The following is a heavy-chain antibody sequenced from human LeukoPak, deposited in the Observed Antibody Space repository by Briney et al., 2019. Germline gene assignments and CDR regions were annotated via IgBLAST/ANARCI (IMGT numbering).Heavy chain of an antibody. CDR3: ARQGRRDGYNSEVDY. CDR1: GYSFTSYW. Sequence: GESLKISCKGSGYSFTSYWIGWVRQMPGKGLEWMGIIYPGDSDTRYSPSFQGQVTISADKSISTAYLQWSSLKASDTAMYYCARQGRRDGYNSEVDYWGQGTPVTVSS. CDR2: IYPGDSDT. V-gene: IGHV5-51*01. J-gene: IGHJ4*02. D-gene: IGHD5-24*01.